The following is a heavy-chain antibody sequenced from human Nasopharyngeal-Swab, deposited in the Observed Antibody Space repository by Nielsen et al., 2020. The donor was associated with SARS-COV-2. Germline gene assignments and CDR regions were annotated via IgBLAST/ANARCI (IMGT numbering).Heavy chain of an antibody. CDR2: ISGSGGST. J-gene: IGHJ5*02. Sequence: WIRQPPGKGLEWGSAISGSGGSTYYADSVKGRFTISRDNSKNTLYLQMNSLRAGDTAVYYCAKDETYYDFWSGYFRWFDPWGQGTLVTVSS. CDR3: AKDETYYDFWSGYFRWFDP. D-gene: IGHD3-3*01. V-gene: IGHV3-23*01.